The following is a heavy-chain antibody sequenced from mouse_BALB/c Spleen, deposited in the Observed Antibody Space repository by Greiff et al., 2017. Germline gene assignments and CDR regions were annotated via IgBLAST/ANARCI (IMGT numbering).Heavy chain of an antibody. J-gene: IGHJ2*01. V-gene: IGHV14-4*02. CDR2: IDPENGDT. CDR1: GFNIKDYY. CDR3: KIYYGNYSYIDY. Sequence: VQLQQSGAELVRSGASVKLSCTASGFNIKDYYMHWVKQRPEQGLEWIGWIDPENGDTEYAPKFQGKATMTADTSSNTAYLQLSSLTSEDTAVYYCKIYYGNYSYIDYWGQGTTLTVSS. D-gene: IGHD2-1*01.